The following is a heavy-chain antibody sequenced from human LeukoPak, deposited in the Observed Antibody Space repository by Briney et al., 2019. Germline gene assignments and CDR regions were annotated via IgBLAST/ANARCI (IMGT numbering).Heavy chain of an antibody. J-gene: IGHJ2*01. CDR3: AREYCSSTSCYRGYFDL. D-gene: IGHD2-2*02. V-gene: IGHV1-46*01. CDR1: GYTFTSYY. CDR2: INPSGGST. Sequence: ASVKVSCKASGYTFTSYYMHWVRQAPGQGLEWVGIINPSGGSTSYAQKSQGRVTMTRDMSTSTAYMELSSLRSEDTAVYYCAREYCSSTSCYRGYFDLWGRGTLVTVSS.